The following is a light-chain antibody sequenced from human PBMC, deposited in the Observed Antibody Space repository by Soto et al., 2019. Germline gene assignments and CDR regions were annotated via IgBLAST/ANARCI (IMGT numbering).Light chain of an antibody. V-gene: IGKV3-15*01. CDR1: QSVSSSY. CDR2: GAS. CDR3: QHYTHWPLT. J-gene: IGKJ4*01. Sequence: EIVLTQSRCTLSLSAGVRSTLCCRASQSVSSSYLAWYQQKHGQAPRLXIYGASTRATGIPARFSGSAYGTEFNLTISRLQSADLAVHYCQHYTHWPLTFGGGTKVDIK.